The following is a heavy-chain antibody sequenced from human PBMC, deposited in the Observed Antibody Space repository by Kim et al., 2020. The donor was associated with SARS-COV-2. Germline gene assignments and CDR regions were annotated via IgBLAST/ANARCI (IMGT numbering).Heavy chain of an antibody. V-gene: IGHV4-34*01. Sequence: SETLSLTCAVYGGSFSGYYWSWIRQPPGKGLEWIGEINHSGSTNYNPSLKSRVTISVDTSKNQFSLKLSSVTAADTAVYYCVQRYSSSWWEIDSFDIWGQGTMVTVSS. CDR1: GGSFSGYY. J-gene: IGHJ3*02. CDR2: INHSGST. CDR3: VQRYSSSWWEIDSFDI. D-gene: IGHD6-13*01.